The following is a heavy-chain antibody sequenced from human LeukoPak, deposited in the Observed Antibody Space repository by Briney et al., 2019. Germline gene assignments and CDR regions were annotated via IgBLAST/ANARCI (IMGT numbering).Heavy chain of an antibody. Sequence: GGSLRLSCAASGFTFSSYSMNWVRQAPGKRLEWVSYISSSSSTIYYADSVKGRFTISRDNAKNSLYLQMNSLRAEDTAVYYCARDQGCSGGSCYYYYGMDVWGQGTTVTVSS. D-gene: IGHD2-15*01. CDR3: ARDQGCSGGSCYYYYGMDV. J-gene: IGHJ6*02. CDR2: ISSSSSTI. CDR1: GFTFSSYS. V-gene: IGHV3-48*04.